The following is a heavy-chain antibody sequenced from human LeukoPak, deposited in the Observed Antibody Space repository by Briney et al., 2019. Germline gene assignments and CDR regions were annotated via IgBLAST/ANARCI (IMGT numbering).Heavy chain of an antibody. Sequence: GGSLRLSCAASGFTFSSYAMHWVRQAPGKGLEWVAVISYDGSNKYYADSVKGRFTNSRDNSKNTLYLQMDSLRAEDTAVYYCARDSFKRYSGYFDYWGQGTLVTVSS. J-gene: IGHJ4*02. D-gene: IGHD1-26*01. CDR3: ARDSFKRYSGYFDY. V-gene: IGHV3-30*04. CDR2: ISYDGSNK. CDR1: GFTFSSYA.